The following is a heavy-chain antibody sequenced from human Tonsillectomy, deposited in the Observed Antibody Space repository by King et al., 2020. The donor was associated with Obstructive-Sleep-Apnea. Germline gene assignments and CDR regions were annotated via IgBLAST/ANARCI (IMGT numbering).Heavy chain of an antibody. V-gene: IGHV4-31*03. CDR1: GGSINTGGYY. J-gene: IGHJ4*02. D-gene: IGHD6-19*01. CDR3: ARAVFPMAVAGLDY. CDR2: IYYSGST. Sequence: VQLQESGPRLVKPSQTLSLSCSVSGGSINTGGYYWNWIRQHPGKGLEWIGYIYYSGSTYYNPSLKSRVIISTDTTKNQFSLRLSSVTAADTAVYFCARAVFPMAVAGLDYWGQGTLVTVSS.